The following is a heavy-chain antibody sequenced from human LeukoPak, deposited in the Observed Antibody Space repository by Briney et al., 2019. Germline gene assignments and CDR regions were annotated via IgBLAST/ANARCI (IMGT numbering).Heavy chain of an antibody. V-gene: IGHV1-2*02. CDR2: INPNSGGT. CDR3: ARRARGSGSYRDYYYYYYMDV. J-gene: IGHJ6*03. D-gene: IGHD3-10*01. Sequence: ASVKVSCKASGYTFTGYYMHWVRQAPGQGLEWMGWINPNSGGTNYAQKFQGRVTMTSDTSISTAYMELSRLRSDDTAVYYCARRARGSGSYRDYYYYYYMDVWGKGTTVTISS. CDR1: GYTFTGYY.